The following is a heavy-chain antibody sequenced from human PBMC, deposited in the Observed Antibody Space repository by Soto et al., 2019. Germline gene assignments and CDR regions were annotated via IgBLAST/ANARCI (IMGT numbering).Heavy chain of an antibody. CDR2: INPSGGST. D-gene: IGHD3-3*01. Sequence: GASVKVSCKASGYTFTSYYMHWVRQAPGQGLEWKGKINPSGGSTSYAQKFQGRVTMTRDTSTSTVYMELSSLRSEDTAVYYCARPRGRFLEWSKYYFDYWGQGTLVTVSS. CDR3: ARPRGRFLEWSKYYFDY. CDR1: GYTFTSYY. V-gene: IGHV1-46*03. J-gene: IGHJ4*02.